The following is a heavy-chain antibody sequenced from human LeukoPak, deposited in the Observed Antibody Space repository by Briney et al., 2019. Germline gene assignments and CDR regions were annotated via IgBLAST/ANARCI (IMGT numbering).Heavy chain of an antibody. J-gene: IGHJ5*02. CDR1: GGTFSSYA. CDR2: IIPIFGTA. V-gene: IGHV1-69*13. D-gene: IGHD3-3*01. CDR3: ARGLPRGYYDFWSGYPTQNWFDP. Sequence: ASVKVSCKASGGTFSSYAISWVRQAPGQGLEWMGGIIPIFGTANYAQKFQGRVTITADESTSTAYMGLSSLRSEDTAVYYCARGLPRGYYDFWSGYPTQNWFDPWGQGTLVTVSS.